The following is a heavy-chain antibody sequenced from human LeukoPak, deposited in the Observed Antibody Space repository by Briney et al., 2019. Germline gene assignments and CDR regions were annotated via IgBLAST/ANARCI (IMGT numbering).Heavy chain of an antibody. Sequence: SETLSLTCTVSGGSISSGSYYWSWIRQPAGKGLEWIGRFYTSGSTNYNPSLKSRVTISVDTSKNQFSLKLTSVTATDTAVYYCARSRRSWSTFDYWGQGTLVTVSS. CDR3: ARSRRSWSTFDY. J-gene: IGHJ4*02. CDR1: GGSISSGSYY. CDR2: FYTSGST. D-gene: IGHD6-13*01. V-gene: IGHV4-61*02.